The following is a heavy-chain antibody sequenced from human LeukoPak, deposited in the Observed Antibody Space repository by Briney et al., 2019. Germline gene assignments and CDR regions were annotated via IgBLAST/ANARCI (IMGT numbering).Heavy chain of an antibody. Sequence: GASVKVSCKASGYTFTSYGISWVRQAPGQGLEWMGWISAYNGNTNYAQKLQGRVTMTTDTFTSTAYMELRSLRSDDTAVYYCARLYGSGSYPYYYYYYYMDVWGKGTTVTISS. J-gene: IGHJ6*03. CDR3: ARLYGSGSYPYYYYYYYMDV. CDR2: ISAYNGNT. D-gene: IGHD3-10*01. CDR1: GYTFTSYG. V-gene: IGHV1-18*01.